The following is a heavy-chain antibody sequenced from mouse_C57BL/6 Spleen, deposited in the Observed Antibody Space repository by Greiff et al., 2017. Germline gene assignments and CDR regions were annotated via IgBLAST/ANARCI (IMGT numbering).Heavy chain of an antibody. CDR1: GFTFSSYA. V-gene: IGHV5-4*01. J-gene: IGHJ3*01. CDR3: ARDEPAWFAY. Sequence: DVKLVESGGGLVKPGGSLKLSCAASGFTFSSYAMSWVRQTPEKRLEWVATISDGGSYTYYPDNVKGRFTISRDNAKNNLYLQMSHLKSEDTAMYYCARDEPAWFAYWGQGTLVTVSA. CDR2: ISDGGSYT.